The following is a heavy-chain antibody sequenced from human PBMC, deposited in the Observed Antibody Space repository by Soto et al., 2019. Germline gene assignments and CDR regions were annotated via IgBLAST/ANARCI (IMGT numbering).Heavy chain of an antibody. CDR2: IFYSGST. J-gene: IGHJ4*02. CDR3: ARYRLYYDSGSFPYYFDH. D-gene: IGHD3-10*01. CDR1: DGSISSHDCC. Sequence: PSEPLSLTWTVSDGSISSHDCCWSRKSQPPGKGLEWIGYIFYSGSTYYNPSLRTRVTISRDTSKNQFSLKLTSVTAADTAVYFCARYRLYYDSGSFPYYFDHWGQGTLVTVSS. V-gene: IGHV4-30-4*08.